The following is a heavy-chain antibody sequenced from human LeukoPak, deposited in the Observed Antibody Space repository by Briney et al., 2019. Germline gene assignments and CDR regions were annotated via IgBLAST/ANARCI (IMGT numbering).Heavy chain of an antibody. J-gene: IGHJ3*02. D-gene: IGHD1-26*01. CDR1: GYRFTNFG. V-gene: IGHV1-18*01. CDR3: AKVDPPIIAGARGDAFEI. CDR2: TTPYDDNP. Sequence: ASVKVSCTASGYRFTNFGITWVRQAPGQGLEWMGWTTPYDDNPEYGKKFQGRVTMTTDTSTATAYLEVSSLRPDDTAVYYCAKVDPPIIAGARGDAFEIWGQGTLVTVSS.